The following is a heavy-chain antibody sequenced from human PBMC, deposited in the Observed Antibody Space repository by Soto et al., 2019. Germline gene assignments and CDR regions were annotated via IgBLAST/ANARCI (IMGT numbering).Heavy chain of an antibody. J-gene: IGHJ3*02. CDR1: GYTRTELS. V-gene: IGHV1-24*01. D-gene: IGHD3-10*01. CDR2: FDPEQGKI. Sequence: QIQLVQSGAEVKKPGASVKVSCKVSGYTRTELSIHWVRQAPGKGLEWMGGFDPEQGKIIYAQKFLGRVSMTEDTSTDSAYMELSSLRSVDTALYYCATTYLVEAFDIWGQGKMVSVSS. CDR3: ATTYLVEAFDI.